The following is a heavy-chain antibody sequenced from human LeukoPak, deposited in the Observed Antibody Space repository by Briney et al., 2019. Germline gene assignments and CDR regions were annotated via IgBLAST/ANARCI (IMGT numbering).Heavy chain of an antibody. D-gene: IGHD1-1*01. CDR3: AKELIIQPTGTVAFDI. V-gene: IGHV3-23*01. CDR2: VSGNGADT. CDR1: GFTFSTNA. J-gene: IGHJ3*02. Sequence: SGGSLRPSCAASGFTFSTNAMSWVRQAPGKGLEWVSAVSGNGADTYYAGSVKGRFTISRDNSKNTLYLQMNSLRAEDTAVYFCAKELIIQPTGTVAFDIWGQGTMVTVSS.